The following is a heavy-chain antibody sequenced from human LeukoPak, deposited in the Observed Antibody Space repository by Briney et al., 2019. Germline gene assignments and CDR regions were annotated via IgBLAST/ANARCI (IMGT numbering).Heavy chain of an antibody. CDR2: INSDGSST. D-gene: IGHD4-11*01. V-gene: IGHV3-74*01. J-gene: IGHJ4*02. CDR1: GFTFSSYW. Sequence: PGGSLRLSCAASGFTFSSYWMHWVRQAPGKGLVWVSRINSDGSSTSYADSVKGRFTISRDNAKNTLYLQMNSLRAEDTAVYYCAKNVGGYYSLVTPLSDYWGQGTLVTVSS. CDR3: AKNVGGYYSLVTPLSDY.